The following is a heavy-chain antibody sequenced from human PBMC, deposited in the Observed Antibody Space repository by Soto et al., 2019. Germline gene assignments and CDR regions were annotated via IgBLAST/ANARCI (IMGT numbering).Heavy chain of an antibody. CDR1: GFTFSSYA. V-gene: IGHV3-30-3*01. CDR3: ARVQGP. D-gene: IGHD4-4*01. Sequence: QVQLVESGGGVVQPGRSLRLSCAASGFTFSSYAMHWVRQAPGKGLEWVAVISYDGSNKYYADSVKGRFTISRDNSKNTLYLQMNSLRAEDTVVYYCARVQGPWGQGTLVTVSS. CDR2: ISYDGSNK. J-gene: IGHJ4*02.